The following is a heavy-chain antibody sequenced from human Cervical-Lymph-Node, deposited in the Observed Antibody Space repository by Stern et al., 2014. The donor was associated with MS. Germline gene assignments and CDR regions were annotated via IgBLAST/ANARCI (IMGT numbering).Heavy chain of an antibody. CDR1: GFTFSSYG. V-gene: IGHV3-33*01. Sequence: VQLVESGGGVVQPGRSLRLSCAASGFTFSSYGMHWVRQAPGKGLEGVAVIWYDGSNKYYADSVKGRFTISRDNSKNTLYLQMNSLRAEDTAVYYCARGLPYGDPNYGMGVWGQGTTVTGSS. CDR3: ARGLPYGDPNYGMGV. CDR2: IWYDGSNK. J-gene: IGHJ6*02. D-gene: IGHD4-17*01.